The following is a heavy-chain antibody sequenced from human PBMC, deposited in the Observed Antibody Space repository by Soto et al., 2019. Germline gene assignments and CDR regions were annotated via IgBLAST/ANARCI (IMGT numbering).Heavy chain of an antibody. CDR1: GGTFSTSA. V-gene: IGHV1-69*12. D-gene: IGHD3-3*02. Sequence: QVQLMQSGAEVKKPGSSVKVSCKASGGTFSTSAISWVRQAPGEGLEWVGGIMPIFATPDYAQKFQGRVTISADETTATAYQELTSLPTDDTAVYYCARDKDRQQLGGNYYYILDVWGQGTAITVSS. CDR2: IMPIFATP. J-gene: IGHJ6*02. CDR3: ARDKDRQQLGGNYYYILDV.